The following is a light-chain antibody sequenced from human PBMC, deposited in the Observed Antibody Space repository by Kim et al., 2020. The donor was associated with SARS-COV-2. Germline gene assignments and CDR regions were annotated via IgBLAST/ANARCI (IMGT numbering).Light chain of an antibody. Sequence: ASVPLTCLLSSGHSSYAIAWHQQQPGKGPRFLMKVNRDGSHIKGDGIPDRFSGSTSGAERYLTISSLQPEDEADYYCQTWDTGIRVFGGGTQLTVL. CDR1: SGHSSYA. CDR3: QTWDTGIRV. J-gene: IGLJ3*02. V-gene: IGLV4-69*01. CDR2: VNRDGSH.